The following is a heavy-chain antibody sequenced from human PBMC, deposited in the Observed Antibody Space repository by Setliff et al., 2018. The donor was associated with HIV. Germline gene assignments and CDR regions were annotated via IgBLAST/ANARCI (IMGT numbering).Heavy chain of an antibody. V-gene: IGHV4-61*10. J-gene: IGHJ6*02. Sequence: SETLSLTCTVSGDSINSGSYHWNWIRQPAGKGLEWTGHIYASGSTNYNPSLKSRVTISVDTSKNQFSLRLNSVTTADTAVYYCARSRASSGYYGVTGYGMDVWGQGTTVTVSS. CDR2: IYASGST. D-gene: IGHD3-22*01. CDR3: ARSRASSGYYGVTGYGMDV. CDR1: GDSINSGSYH.